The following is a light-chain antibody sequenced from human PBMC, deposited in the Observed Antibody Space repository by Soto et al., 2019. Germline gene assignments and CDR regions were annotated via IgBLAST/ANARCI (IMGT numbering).Light chain of an antibody. V-gene: IGKV1-17*01. Sequence: DIQMTQSPSSLSASVGDRVTITCRASQGIGNALGWYQQKPGKAPERLIYSASSLQSGVPSRFSGSASGTEFILTISRLEPEDFAVYYCQQYGSSLMYTFGQGTKLEIK. CDR2: SAS. CDR1: QGIGNA. J-gene: IGKJ2*01. CDR3: QQYGSSLMYT.